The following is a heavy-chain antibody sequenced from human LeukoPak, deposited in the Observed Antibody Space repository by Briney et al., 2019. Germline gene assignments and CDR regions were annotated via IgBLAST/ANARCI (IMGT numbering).Heavy chain of an antibody. D-gene: IGHD2-21*02. CDR1: GGSVTSGGYY. CDR2: IYYSGST. CDR3: ARGDVLQSYYYYCMDV. J-gene: IGHJ6*02. Sequence: SETLSLTCTVSGGSVTSGGYYWTWIRQPPGKGLEWIGYIYYSGSTNYNPSLKSRVTISVDTSKNQFSLKLSSVTAADTAVYYCARGDVLQSYYYYCMDVWGQGTTVTVSS. V-gene: IGHV4-61*08.